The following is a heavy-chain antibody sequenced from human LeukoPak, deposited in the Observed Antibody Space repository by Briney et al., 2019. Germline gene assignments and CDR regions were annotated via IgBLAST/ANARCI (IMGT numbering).Heavy chain of an antibody. CDR3: ARDSEPDVAAAGTSYDY. CDR2: ISGSGGCT. D-gene: IGHD6-13*01. CDR1: GFTFSSYG. Sequence: PGGSLRLSCAASGFTFSSYGMSWVRQAPGKGLEWVSAISGSGGCTYYADSVKGRFTISRDNAKNSLYLQLNSLRAEDTAVYCCARDSEPDVAAAGTSYDYWGQGTLVTVSS. V-gene: IGHV3-21*01. J-gene: IGHJ4*02.